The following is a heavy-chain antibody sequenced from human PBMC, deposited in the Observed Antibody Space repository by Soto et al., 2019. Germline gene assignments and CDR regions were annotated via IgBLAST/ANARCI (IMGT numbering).Heavy chain of an antibody. CDR1: GVSISPDY. D-gene: IGHD4-17*01. J-gene: IGHJ5*02. V-gene: IGHV4-59*08. CDR2: IYYSGTT. CDR3: ASQATMPTVTHAENCCVP. Sequence: QVQLQESGPGLVKPSETLSLTCTVSGVSISPDYWMWIRQPPGNGLEWIGCIYYSGTTHYNPSLRSRVNIPLDTSNNQFSMTLTHVPAADTVVYSGASQATMPTVTHAENCCVPSGQGTLVTVSS.